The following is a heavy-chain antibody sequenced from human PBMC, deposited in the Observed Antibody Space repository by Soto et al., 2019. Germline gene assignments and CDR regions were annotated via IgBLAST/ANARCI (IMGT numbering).Heavy chain of an antibody. CDR2: ISYDGSNK. D-gene: IGHD1-26*01. V-gene: IGHV3-30*18. CDR1: GLTFSSYG. Sequence: PGGSLRLSCAASGLTFSSYGMHWVRQAPGKGLERVAVISYDGSNKYYADSVKGRFTISRDNSKNTLYLQMNSLRAEDTAVYYCAKRRGRSGNYGSQYFDYWGQGTLVTVSS. CDR3: AKRRGRSGNYGSQYFDY. J-gene: IGHJ4*02.